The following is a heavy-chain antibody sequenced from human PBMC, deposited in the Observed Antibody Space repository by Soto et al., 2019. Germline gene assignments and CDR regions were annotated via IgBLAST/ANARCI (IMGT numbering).Heavy chain of an antibody. CDR2: IWYDGSNK. CDR1: GFTFSSYG. V-gene: IGHV3-33*01. CDR3: ARAHYDFWSGYWGHYYYYYGMDV. Sequence: GGSLRVSCAASGFTFSSYGMHWVRQAPGKGLEWVAVIWYDGSNKYYADSVKGRFTISRDNSKNTLYLQMNSLRAQDTAVYYCARAHYDFWSGYWGHYYYYYGMDVRGQRTTVTVSS. J-gene: IGHJ6*02. D-gene: IGHD3-3*01.